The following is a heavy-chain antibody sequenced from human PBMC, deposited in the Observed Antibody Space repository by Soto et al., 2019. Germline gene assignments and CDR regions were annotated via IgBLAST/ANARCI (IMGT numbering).Heavy chain of an antibody. CDR1: GFTFSSYG. V-gene: IGHV3-33*01. D-gene: IGHD2-8*01. CDR2: IWYDGSNK. Sequence: GGSLRLSCAASGFTFSSYGMHWVRQAPGKGLEWVAVIWYDGSNKYYADSVKGRFTISRDNSKNTLYLQMNSLRAEDTAVYYCARDRGADFYATPWFDPWGQVTLVTVSS. J-gene: IGHJ5*02. CDR3: ARDRGADFYATPWFDP.